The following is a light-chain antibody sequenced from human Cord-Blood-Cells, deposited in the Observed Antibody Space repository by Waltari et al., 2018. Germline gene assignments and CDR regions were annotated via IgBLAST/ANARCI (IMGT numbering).Light chain of an antibody. J-gene: IGKJ4*01. V-gene: IGKV3-11*01. CDR2: DAS. CDR1: QSVSSY. Sequence: EIVLTQSPATLSLSPGERATLSCRASQSVSSYFAWYQQKPGQVPRLLIYDASNRATGIPARCSGSGSGTDFTLTSSSREPEDFAVYYCQQRSNWLTFGGGTKVEIK. CDR3: QQRSNWLT.